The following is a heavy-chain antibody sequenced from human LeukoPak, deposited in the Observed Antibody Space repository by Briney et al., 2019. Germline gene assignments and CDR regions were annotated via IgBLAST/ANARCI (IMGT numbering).Heavy chain of an antibody. Sequence: GRSLRLSCAASGFTFSSYAMHWVRQAPGKGLEWVAVISYDGSNKYYADSVKGRFTISRDNSKNTLYLQMNSLRAEDTAVYYCARGRGDYYDSSVDIWGQGTMATVSS. J-gene: IGHJ3*02. V-gene: IGHV3-30-3*01. CDR3: ARGRGDYYDSSVDI. D-gene: IGHD3-22*01. CDR1: GFTFSSYA. CDR2: ISYDGSNK.